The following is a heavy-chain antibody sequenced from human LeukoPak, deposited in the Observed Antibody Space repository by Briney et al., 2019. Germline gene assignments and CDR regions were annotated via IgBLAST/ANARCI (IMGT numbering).Heavy chain of an antibody. CDR2: IYGGGST. CDR1: GLTVSSNY. V-gene: IGHV3-66*02. CDR3: VRDSRTMAHFDN. J-gene: IGHJ4*02. D-gene: IGHD3-10*01. Sequence: GGSLRLSCAASGLTVSSNYMSWVRQAPGKGLEWVSVIYGGGSTHYADSVKGRFTVSRDNSKNKVFLQMNSLRGEDTAVYYCVRDSRTMAHFDNWGQGTLVTVSS.